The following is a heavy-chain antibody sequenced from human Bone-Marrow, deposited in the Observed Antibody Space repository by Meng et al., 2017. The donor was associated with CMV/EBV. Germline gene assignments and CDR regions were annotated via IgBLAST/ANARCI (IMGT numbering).Heavy chain of an antibody. V-gene: IGHV1-18*01. J-gene: IGHJ5*02. Sequence: QVQLGQSGAEVKKPGASGKVSCEASGYTFTSYGISWVRQAPGQGLEWMGWISAYNGNTNYAQKLQGRVTMTTDTSTSTAYMELRSLRSDDTAVYYYARAVGSGSYGWFDPWGQGTLVTVSS. D-gene: IGHD3-10*01. CDR2: ISAYNGNT. CDR3: ARAVGSGSYGWFDP. CDR1: GYTFTSYG.